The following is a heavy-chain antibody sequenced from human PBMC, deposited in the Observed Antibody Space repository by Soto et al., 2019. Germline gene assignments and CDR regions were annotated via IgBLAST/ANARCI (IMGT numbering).Heavy chain of an antibody. J-gene: IGHJ4*02. CDR3: ARGRVWIQLSGPSYYFDY. V-gene: IGHV1-69*01. Sequence: QVQLVQSGAEVKKPGSSVKVSCKASGSTFSKYAISWVRQAPGQGLEWMGGLIPILGTPKYAQKFQGRVTITADESTSTAYMELSSLRSEDTAVYYCARGRVWIQLSGPSYYFDYWGQGTLVTVSS. D-gene: IGHD5-18*01. CDR2: LIPILGTP. CDR1: GSTFSKYA.